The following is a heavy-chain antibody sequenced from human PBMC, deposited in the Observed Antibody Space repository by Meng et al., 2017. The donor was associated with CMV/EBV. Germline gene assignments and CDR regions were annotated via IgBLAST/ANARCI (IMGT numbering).Heavy chain of an antibody. CDR3: ARDRRYCSSTSCYPPYYYYGMDV. CDR2: ISSSGSTI. J-gene: IGHJ6*02. V-gene: IGHV3-11*01. CDR1: GFTFSDYY. D-gene: IGHD2-2*01. Sequence: GESLKISCAASGFTFSDYYMSWIRQAPGKGLEWVSYISSSGSTIYYANSVKGRFTISRDNAKNSLYLQMNSLRAEDTAVYYCARDRRYCSSTSCYPPYYYYGMDVWGQGTTVTVSS.